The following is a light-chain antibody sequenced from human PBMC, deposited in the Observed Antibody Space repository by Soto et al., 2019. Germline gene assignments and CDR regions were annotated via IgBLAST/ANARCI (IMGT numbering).Light chain of an antibody. CDR3: QQYDNLPYT. V-gene: IGKV1-33*01. CDR1: QGLSNY. CDR2: DAS. J-gene: IGKJ2*01. Sequence: DIQMTQSPASLSASAGDRVTITCQASQGLSNYLNWYQQKPGKAPKLLIFDASNLETGVPSRFSGSGSGTDFSFSISSLQPEDIATYYCQQYDNLPYTFGQGTKLEIK.